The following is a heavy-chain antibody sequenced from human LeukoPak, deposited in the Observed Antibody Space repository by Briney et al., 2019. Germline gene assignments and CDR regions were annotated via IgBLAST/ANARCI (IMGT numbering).Heavy chain of an antibody. CDR2: ISYGGSNK. J-gene: IGHJ4*02. Sequence: GRSLRLSCAASGFTFSSYGMHWVRQAPGKGLEWVAVISYGGSNKYYADSVKGRFTISRDNSKNTLYLQMNSLRAEDTAVYYCAKDPGDGYPDNEGYYFDYWGQGTLVTASS. D-gene: IGHD5-24*01. CDR1: GFTFSSYG. V-gene: IGHV3-30*18. CDR3: AKDPGDGYPDNEGYYFDY.